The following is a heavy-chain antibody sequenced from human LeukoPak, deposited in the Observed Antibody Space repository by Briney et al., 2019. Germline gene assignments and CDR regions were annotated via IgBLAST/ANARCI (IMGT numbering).Heavy chain of an antibody. V-gene: IGHV3-30*18. J-gene: IGHJ4*02. CDR3: AKDGGRYSGSLGD. D-gene: IGHD1-26*01. CDR1: GFTFSSYG. CDR2: ISYDGSNK. Sequence: GGSLRLSCAASGFTFSSYGMHWVRQAPGKGLEWVAVISYDGSNKFYADSVQGRFTISRDNSKNTLYLQMNSLRAEDTAMYYCAKDGGRYSGSLGDWGRGTLVTVSS.